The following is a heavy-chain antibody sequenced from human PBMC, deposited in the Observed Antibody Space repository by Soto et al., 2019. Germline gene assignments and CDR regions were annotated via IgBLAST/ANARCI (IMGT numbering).Heavy chain of an antibody. D-gene: IGHD4-17*01. CDR3: AREDTVKYFQH. CDR2: IIPILGIA. Sequence: QVQLVQSGAEVKKTGSSVKVSCKASGGTFSSYTISWVRQAPGQGLEWMGRIIPILGIANYAQKFQGRVTITADKSTSTAYRELSSLRSEDTAVYYCAREDTVKYFQHWGQGTLVTVSS. CDR1: GGTFSSYT. V-gene: IGHV1-69*08. J-gene: IGHJ1*01.